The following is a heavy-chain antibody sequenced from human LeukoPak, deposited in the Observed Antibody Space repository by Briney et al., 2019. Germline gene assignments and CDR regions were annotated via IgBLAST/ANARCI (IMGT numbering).Heavy chain of an antibody. CDR2: ISYDGSNK. D-gene: IGHD5-24*01. V-gene: IGHV3-30*04. CDR1: GFTFSSYA. CDR3: TARLEMATMTLDY. J-gene: IGHJ4*02. Sequence: GGSLRLSCAASGFTFSSYAMHWVRQAPGKGLEWVAVISYDGSNKYYADSVKGRFTISRDNSKNALYLQMNSLRAEDTAVYYCTARLEMATMTLDYWGQGTLVTVSS.